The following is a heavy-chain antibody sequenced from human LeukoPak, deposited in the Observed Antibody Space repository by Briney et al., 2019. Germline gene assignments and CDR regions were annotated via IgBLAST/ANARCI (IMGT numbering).Heavy chain of an antibody. CDR2: IYYSGTS. CDR1: GVSISRSSYY. CDR3: ARTMTTVTKSYAFDI. Sequence: SETLSLTCIVSGVSISRSSYYWGWIRQPPEKGLEWIGTIYYSGTSYYNPSLKSRVTISVDTSKNQFSLKLSSVTAADTAVYYCARTMTTVTKSYAFDIWGQGTMATVSS. J-gene: IGHJ3*02. V-gene: IGHV4-39*07. D-gene: IGHD4-17*01.